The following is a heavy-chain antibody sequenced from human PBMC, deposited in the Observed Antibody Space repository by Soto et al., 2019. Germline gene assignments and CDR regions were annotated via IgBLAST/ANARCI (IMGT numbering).Heavy chain of an antibody. J-gene: IGHJ3*02. CDR3: AITRITMIVVGHDAFDI. Sequence: SVKVSCKASGGTFCSYAISWVRQAPGQGLEWMGGIIPIFGTANYAQKFQGRVTITADESTSTAYMELRSLRSDDTAVYYCAITRITMIVVGHDAFDIWGQGTMVTV. CDR2: IIPIFGTA. V-gene: IGHV1-69*13. D-gene: IGHD3-22*01. CDR1: GGTFCSYA.